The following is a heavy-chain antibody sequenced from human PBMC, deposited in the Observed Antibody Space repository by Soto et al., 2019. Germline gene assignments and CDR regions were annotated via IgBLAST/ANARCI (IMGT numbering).Heavy chain of an antibody. Sequence: PGGSLRLSCAASGFTFSSYGMHWVRQAPGKGLEWVAVIWYDGSNKYYAESVKGRFTISRDNSKNTLYVQMNSLTVEDTAVYYCARAQYTGSYFDACDVWGQGTMVTVSS. V-gene: IGHV3-33*08. CDR1: GFTFSSYG. CDR3: ARAQYTGSYFDACDV. D-gene: IGHD1-26*01. CDR2: IWYDGSNK. J-gene: IGHJ3*01.